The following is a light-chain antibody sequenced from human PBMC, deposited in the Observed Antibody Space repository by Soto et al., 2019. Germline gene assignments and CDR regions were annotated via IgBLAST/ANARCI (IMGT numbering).Light chain of an antibody. CDR3: LQRSNWLT. CDR1: QSVRSH. V-gene: IGKV3-15*01. Sequence: IVMTQSPATLSVSPWEGVTLSCRASQSVRSHLAWYQQKPGQPPRLLIYGASTRATGIPARFSGSGFGTEFTLTISSLEPEDSAVYYCLQRSNWLTFGGGTKVDIK. J-gene: IGKJ4*01. CDR2: GAS.